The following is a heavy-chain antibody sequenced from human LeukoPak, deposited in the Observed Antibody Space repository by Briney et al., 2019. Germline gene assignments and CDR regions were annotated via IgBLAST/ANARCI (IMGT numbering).Heavy chain of an antibody. CDR3: ARDSGLLTSNSGR. CDR1: GFTFSSYS. CDR2: ISSSSYI. D-gene: IGHD6-13*01. J-gene: IGHJ4*02. Sequence: AGSLRLSCAASGFTFSSYSMNWVRQAPGKGLEWVSSISSSSYIYYADSVKGRFTISRDNAKNSLYLQMNSLRAEDTAVYYCARDSGLLTSNSGRWGQGTLVTVSS. V-gene: IGHV3-21*01.